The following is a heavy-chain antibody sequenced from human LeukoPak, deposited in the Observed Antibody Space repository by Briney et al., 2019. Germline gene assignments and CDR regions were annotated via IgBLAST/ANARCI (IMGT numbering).Heavy chain of an antibody. Sequence: GGSLRLSCAASGFTFSSYWMHWVRQAPGKGLVWVSRINSDGSSTSYADSVKGRFTISRDNAKNTLYLQMNSLRAEDTAVYYCVRDQMAYCSSTSCYDDGMDVWGKGTTVTVSS. CDR1: GFTFSSYW. V-gene: IGHV3-74*01. J-gene: IGHJ6*04. CDR3: VRDQMAYCSSTSCYDDGMDV. D-gene: IGHD2-2*01. CDR2: INSDGSST.